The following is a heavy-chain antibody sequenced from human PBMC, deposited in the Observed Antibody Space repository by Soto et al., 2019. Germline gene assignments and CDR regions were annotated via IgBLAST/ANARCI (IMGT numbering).Heavy chain of an antibody. CDR3: ARGSLEHPKYYFDY. CDR1: GGSFSGYY. CDR2: INHSGST. Sequence: QVQLQQWGAGLLKPSETLSLTCAVYGGSFSGYYWSWIRQPPGKGLEWIGEINHSGSTNYNPSLKSRVTISVDTSKNQFSLKLSSVTAADTAVYYCARGSLEHPKYYFDYWGQGTLVTVSS. J-gene: IGHJ4*02. D-gene: IGHD1-1*01. V-gene: IGHV4-34*01.